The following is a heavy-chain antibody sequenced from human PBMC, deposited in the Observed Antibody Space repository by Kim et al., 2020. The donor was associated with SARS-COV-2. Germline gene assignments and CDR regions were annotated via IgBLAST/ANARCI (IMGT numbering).Heavy chain of an antibody. CDR3: ARGSYGSGSTPLP. V-gene: IGHV3-48*02. CDR1: GFTFSSYN. CDR2: ISSGSRDK. Sequence: GGSLRLSCAASGFTFSSYNMNWVRQAPGKGLEWVSFISSGSRDKYYADSVKGRFTISRDNAKDSLYLQMNSLRDEDTAVYYCARGSYGSGSTPLPWGQGTLVTVSS. D-gene: IGHD6-19*01. J-gene: IGHJ1*01.